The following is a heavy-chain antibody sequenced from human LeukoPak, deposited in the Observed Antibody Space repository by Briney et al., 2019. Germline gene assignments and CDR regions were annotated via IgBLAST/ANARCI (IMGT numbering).Heavy chain of an antibody. CDR3: AREAAAAGYFDY. V-gene: IGHV3-7*03. CDR2: ITEDGSEN. Sequence: GGSLRLSCAASGFTFNRDWTAWVRQAPGKGLEWVANITEDGSENNYVDSVKGRFTISRDNAVNSVYLQMNDLRAEDTAVYYCAREAAAAGYFDYCGQGTLVPVSS. D-gene: IGHD6-13*01. CDR1: GFTFNRDW. J-gene: IGHJ4*02.